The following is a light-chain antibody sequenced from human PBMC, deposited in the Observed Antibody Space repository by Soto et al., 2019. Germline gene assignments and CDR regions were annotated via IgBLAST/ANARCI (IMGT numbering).Light chain of an antibody. Sequence: QSLLTQPASVCGSPGQTITISYTGTSSDVGRYNSVSWYQHHPGNAPKLIIYEVSNRPSGVSDRFSRSKSGSTASLTISGLQAEDEADYYCSSYTTITPLVFGCGTKVT. V-gene: IGLV2-14*01. J-gene: IGLJ1*01. CDR1: SSDVGRYNS. CDR2: EVS. CDR3: SSYTTITPLV.